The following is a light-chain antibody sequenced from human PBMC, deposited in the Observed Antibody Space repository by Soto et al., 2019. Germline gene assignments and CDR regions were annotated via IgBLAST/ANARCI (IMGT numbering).Light chain of an antibody. CDR1: QSVLYSSNNKNY. CDR2: WAS. Sequence: DIVMSQSPDSLAVSLGERATIDCKSGQSVLYSSNNKNYLVWYQQKPGQPPKLLLYWASTRESGVPDRFSGSGSGTDFTLTISSLQAEDVAVYYCQQYYSTPLTFGGGTKVDIK. V-gene: IGKV4-1*01. J-gene: IGKJ4*01. CDR3: QQYYSTPLT.